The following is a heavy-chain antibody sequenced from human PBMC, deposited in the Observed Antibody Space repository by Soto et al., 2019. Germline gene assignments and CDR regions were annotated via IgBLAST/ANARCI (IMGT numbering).Heavy chain of an antibody. J-gene: IGHJ5*02. V-gene: IGHV1-8*01. CDR3: ASRRAAATYNWFDP. D-gene: IGHD2-2*01. CDR1: GYTFTSYD. Sequence: QVQLVQSGAEVKKPGASVKVSCKASGYTFTSYDINWVRQATGQGLEWMGWMNPTSGNTGYAQKFQGRVTMTRNTSISTAYMELSSLRSEDTAVYYCASRRAAATYNWFDPWGQGTLVTVSS. CDR2: MNPTSGNT.